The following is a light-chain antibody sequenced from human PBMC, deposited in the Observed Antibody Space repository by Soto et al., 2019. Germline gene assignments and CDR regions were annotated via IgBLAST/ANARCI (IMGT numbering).Light chain of an antibody. Sequence: DIQVTQSPSSLSASVGDRVTITCRASQDISNWLAWYQQKPDKAPKPLIYVASRLHSGVPSRFSGSGSGTDFTLTISSLRPEDFATYYCLQYSTYPLTFGGGTKVEI. J-gene: IGKJ4*01. CDR1: QDISNW. CDR3: LQYSTYPLT. V-gene: IGKV1D-16*01. CDR2: VAS.